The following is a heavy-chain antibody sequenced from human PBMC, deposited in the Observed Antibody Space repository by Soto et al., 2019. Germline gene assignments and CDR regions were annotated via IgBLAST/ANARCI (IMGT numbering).Heavy chain of an antibody. D-gene: IGHD3-10*01. CDR1: GYSFTSYW. CDR3: AKYGCGDYSYYVLDF. V-gene: IGHV5-51*01. CDR2: IYPGDSDT. J-gene: IGHJ6*02. Sequence: PGESLRISCKGSGYSFTSYWIGWVRQMPGKGLEWMGIIYPGDSDTRYSPSFQGQVTISADKSISTAYLQWSSLKASDTAMYYCAKYGCGDYSYYVLDFWAQGTTDPVS.